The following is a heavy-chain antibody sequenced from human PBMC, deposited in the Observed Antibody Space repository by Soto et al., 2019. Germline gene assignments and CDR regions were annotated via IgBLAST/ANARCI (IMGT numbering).Heavy chain of an antibody. CDR2: LSAYNGNT. CDR1: GYTFTSYG. CDR3: AGESPAADY. D-gene: IGHD2-2*01. J-gene: IGHJ4*02. V-gene: IGHV1-18*01. Sequence: QVQLVQSGAEVKKPGASVKVSCKASGYTFTSYGISWVRQAPGQGLVWMGWLSAYNGNTNYAQKLQGSVTMTTDTTTSTAYMELRSRGSDDTAVYYSAGESPAADYWGQGTLVTVSS.